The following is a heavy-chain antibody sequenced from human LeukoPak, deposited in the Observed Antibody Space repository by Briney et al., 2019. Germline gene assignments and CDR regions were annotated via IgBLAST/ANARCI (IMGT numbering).Heavy chain of an antibody. CDR3: ARDGDGRINFDY. D-gene: IGHD3-10*01. CDR2: INPNSGGT. V-gene: IGHV1-2*02. CDR1: GYTLTGYY. Sequence: ASVKVSCKASGYTLTGYYMHWVRQAPGQGLEWMGWINPNSGGTNDAQKFQGRVTMTRDTSISTDYMELSSLTSDDTAVYYCARDGDGRINFDYWGQGTLVTVSS. J-gene: IGHJ4*02.